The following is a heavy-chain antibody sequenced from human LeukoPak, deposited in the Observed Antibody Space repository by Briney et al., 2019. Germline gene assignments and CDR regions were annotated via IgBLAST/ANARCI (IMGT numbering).Heavy chain of an antibody. CDR1: GFTFSSYA. CDR2: ISGSGGST. V-gene: IGHV3-23*01. CDR3: AKVRTYSSSWRDFDY. Sequence: GGSLRLSCATSGFTFSSYAMSWARQAPGKGLEWVSAISGSGGSTYYADSVKGRFTISRDNSKNTLYLQMNSLRAEDTAVYYCAKVRTYSSSWRDFDYWGQGTLVTVSS. J-gene: IGHJ4*02. D-gene: IGHD6-13*01.